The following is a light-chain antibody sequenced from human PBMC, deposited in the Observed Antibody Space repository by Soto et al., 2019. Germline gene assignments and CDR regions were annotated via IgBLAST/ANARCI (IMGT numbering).Light chain of an antibody. CDR3: QQSYSTPHS. V-gene: IGKV1-39*01. CDR2: SAS. Sequence: DIQMTQSPSSLSTSVGDSVTITCRASQSVSTYLNWYQQKPGKTPKLLIYSASTLQSGVPSRFSSSGSGTDFTLTISSLLPEDFATYYCQQSYSTPHSFGLGTKLEI. CDR1: QSVSTY. J-gene: IGKJ2*03.